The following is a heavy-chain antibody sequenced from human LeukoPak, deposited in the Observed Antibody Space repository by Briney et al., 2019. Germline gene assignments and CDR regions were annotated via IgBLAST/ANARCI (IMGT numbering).Heavy chain of an antibody. J-gene: IGHJ4*02. CDR2: ITSGVTYM. Sequence: GGSLRLSCAASGFTFSSYAMSWVRQAPGKGLEWVSSITSGVTYMYYADSLKGRFTISRDNAKNSLYLQMNSLRVEDTAVYYCARGFGSTWATEYWGQGTLVTVSS. CDR1: GFTFSSYA. V-gene: IGHV3-21*01. CDR3: ARGFGSTWATEY. D-gene: IGHD6-13*01.